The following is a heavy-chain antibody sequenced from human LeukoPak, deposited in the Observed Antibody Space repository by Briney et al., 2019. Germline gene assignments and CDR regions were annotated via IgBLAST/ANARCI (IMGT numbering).Heavy chain of an antibody. Sequence: ASVRVCYTASGYTFIGYYMHGGRQAPGQGGGGMGGMNATSGGTNFEQQFPARVTMTRDTSISTAYMELSRLRSDDTAVYYCARAVTGAQSWFFDLWGRGTLVSVSS. CDR2: MNATSGGT. CDR1: GYTFIGYY. CDR3: ARAVTGAQSWFFDL. V-gene: IGHV1-2*02. D-gene: IGHD2-21*02. J-gene: IGHJ2*01.